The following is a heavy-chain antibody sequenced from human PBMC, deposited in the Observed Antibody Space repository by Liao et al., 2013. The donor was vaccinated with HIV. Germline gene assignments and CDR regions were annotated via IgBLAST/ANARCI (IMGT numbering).Heavy chain of an antibody. CDR2: IYGSGSA. V-gene: IGHV4-4*07. J-gene: IGHJ4*02. D-gene: IGHD1-1*01. CDR3: ARRYTWNDVSFDS. Sequence: QVQLQESGPGLVKPSETLSLSCNVSGDSISSFYWTWIRQPAGKGLEWIGRIYGSGSATYNPSLQGRVTMSVDTYKNQFSLKLSSVTAADTAVYYCARRYTWNDVSFDSWGQGTLVTVSS. CDR1: GDSISSFY.